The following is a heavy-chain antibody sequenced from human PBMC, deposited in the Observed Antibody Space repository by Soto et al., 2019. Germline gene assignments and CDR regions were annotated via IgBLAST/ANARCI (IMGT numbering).Heavy chain of an antibody. Sequence: QVQLQESGPGLVKPSQTLSLTCTVSGGSISSGDYYWSWIRQPPGKGLEWIGYIYYSGSTYYKSCLTSRVIISIDTSKDQFSLKLSSVTAADTAVYYCARKGWPDVFDIWGQGAMVTVSS. V-gene: IGHV4-30-4*01. CDR1: GGSISSGDYY. CDR2: IYYSGST. J-gene: IGHJ3*02. CDR3: ARKGWPDVFDI.